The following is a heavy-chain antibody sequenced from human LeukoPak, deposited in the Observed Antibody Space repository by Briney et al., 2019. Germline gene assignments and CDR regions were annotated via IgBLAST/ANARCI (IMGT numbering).Heavy chain of an antibody. V-gene: IGHV3-21*01. CDR3: ARDHSRFHGPLDV. J-gene: IGHJ6*04. CDR2: ISSSSSYI. D-gene: IGHD2-21*01. Sequence: PGGSLRLSCAASGFTFSSYSMNWVRQAPGKGLEWVSSISSSSSYIYYADSVKGRFTISRDNAKNSLYLQMNSLRAEDTAVYYCARDHSRFHGPLDVWGKGTTVTVSS. CDR1: GFTFSSYS.